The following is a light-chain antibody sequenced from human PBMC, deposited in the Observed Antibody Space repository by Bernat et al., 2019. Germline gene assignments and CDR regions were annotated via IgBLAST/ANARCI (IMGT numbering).Light chain of an antibody. CDR2: EVS. J-gene: IGKJ4*01. CDR1: ESLLHSDGKTY. CDR3: MQSIPLPHT. V-gene: IGKV2D-29*01. Sequence: DIVMTQTPLSLSVIPGQPASISCKSSESLLHSDGKTYLSWYLQKAGQPPQVLIYEVSNRFSGVPKRFSGSGSGTDFTLKISRVEPGDVGVYYCMQSIPLPHTFGGGTRLEIK.